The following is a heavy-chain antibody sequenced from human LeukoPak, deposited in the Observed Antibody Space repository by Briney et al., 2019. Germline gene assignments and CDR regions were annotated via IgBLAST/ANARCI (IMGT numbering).Heavy chain of an antibody. V-gene: IGHV3-23*01. CDR3: AKERAGYTNPYYFDY. D-gene: IGHD3-16*02. J-gene: IGHJ4*02. Sequence: GGSLRLSCAASGFPFSNHAMSWVRQPPGKGLEWVAAISNGNTYYADSVRGRFTISRDNSKNTLYLHMNSLRAEDTAVYYCAKERAGYTNPYYFDYWGQGTLVTVSS. CDR2: ISNGNT. CDR1: GFPFSNHA.